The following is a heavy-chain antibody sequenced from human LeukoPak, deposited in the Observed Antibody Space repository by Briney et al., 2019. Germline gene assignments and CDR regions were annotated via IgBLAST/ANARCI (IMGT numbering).Heavy chain of an antibody. J-gene: IGHJ3*02. V-gene: IGHV4-59*08. CDR3: ARRRQWLVTPNDAFDI. D-gene: IGHD6-19*01. CDR1: GGSISSYY. CDR2: IYYSGST. Sequence: SETLSLTCTVSGGSISSYYWSWIRQPPGKGLEWIGYIYYSGSTNYNPSLKSRVTISVDTSKNQFSLKLSSVTAAETAVYYCARRRQWLVTPNDAFDIWGQGTMVTVSS.